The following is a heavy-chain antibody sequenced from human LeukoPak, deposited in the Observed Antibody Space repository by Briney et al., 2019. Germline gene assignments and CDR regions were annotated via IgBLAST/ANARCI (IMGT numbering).Heavy chain of an antibody. J-gene: IGHJ5*02. D-gene: IGHD6-13*01. Sequence: PGGSLRLSCAAPRFTFSSYAMSWVRQAPGKGLEWVSAISGSGGSTYYADSVKGRFTISRDNSKNTLYLQMNSLRAEDTAVYYCAKDRGYSSSWSGFDPWGQGTLVTVSS. CDR2: ISGSGGST. CDR1: RFTFSSYA. V-gene: IGHV3-23*01. CDR3: AKDRGYSSSWSGFDP.